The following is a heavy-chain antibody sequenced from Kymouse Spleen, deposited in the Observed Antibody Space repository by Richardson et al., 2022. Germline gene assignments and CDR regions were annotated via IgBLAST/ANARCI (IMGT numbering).Heavy chain of an antibody. V-gene: IGHV3-33*01. J-gene: IGHJ6*02. Sequence: QVQLVESGGGVVQPGRSLRLSCAASGFTFSSYGMHWVRQAPGKGLEWVAVIWYDGSNKYYADSVKGRFTISRDNSKNTLYLQMNSLRAEDTAVYYCARERGRDIVLSYYYYYYGMDVWGQGTTVTVSS. CDR2: IWYDGSNK. CDR1: GFTFSSYG. CDR3: ARERGRDIVLSYYYYYYGMDV. D-gene: IGHD2-8*01.